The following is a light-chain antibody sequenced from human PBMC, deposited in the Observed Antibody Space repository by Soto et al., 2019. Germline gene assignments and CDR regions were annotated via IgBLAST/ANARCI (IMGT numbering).Light chain of an antibody. CDR2: QDS. Sequence: QPVLTQPPSASGTPGQRVTISCSGSGSNIGSRYVYWYRQVPGTAPKLLIYQDSQRPSGVPDRFSGSKSGTSASLAISGLRSEDEADYYCTAWDDSLSGPVFGGGTKLTVL. CDR3: TAWDDSLSGPV. J-gene: IGLJ3*02. V-gene: IGLV1-47*01. CDR1: GSNIGSRY.